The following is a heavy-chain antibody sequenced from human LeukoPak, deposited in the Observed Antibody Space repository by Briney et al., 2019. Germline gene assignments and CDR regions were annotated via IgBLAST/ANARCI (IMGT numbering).Heavy chain of an antibody. CDR1: GASISSGDYH. V-gene: IGHV4-61*08. J-gene: IGHJ4*02. D-gene: IGHD6-13*01. CDR2: IYYSGST. Sequence: SETLSLTCTVSGASISSGDYHWSWIRQPPGKGLEWIGYIYYSGSTDYNPSLKSRVAISLDTSRNQFSLKLTSVTAADTAFYYCARGHTSSWYYFDYWGQGTLVTVSS. CDR3: ARGHTSSWYYFDY.